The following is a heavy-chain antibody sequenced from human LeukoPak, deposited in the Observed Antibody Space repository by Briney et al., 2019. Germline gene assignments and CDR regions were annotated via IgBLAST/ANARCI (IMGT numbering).Heavy chain of an antibody. D-gene: IGHD2-15*01. CDR2: ISSSSSTI. Sequence: GGSLRLSCAASGFTFSSYSVNWVRQAPGKGLEWVSYISSSSSTIYYADSVKGRFTISRDNAKNSLYLQMNSLRDEDTAVYYCARAATRYYYYGMDVWGQGTTVTVSS. V-gene: IGHV3-48*02. CDR3: ARAATRYYYYGMDV. J-gene: IGHJ6*02. CDR1: GFTFSSYS.